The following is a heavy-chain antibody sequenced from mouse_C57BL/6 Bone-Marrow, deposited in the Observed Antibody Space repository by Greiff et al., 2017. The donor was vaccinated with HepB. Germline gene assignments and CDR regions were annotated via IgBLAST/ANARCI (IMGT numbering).Heavy chain of an antibody. CDR1: GFNIKDTY. J-gene: IGHJ3*01. CDR2: IDPEDGET. D-gene: IGHD1-1*01. Sequence: EVKLMESGAELVKPGASVKLSCTASGFNIKDTYMHWVKQRTEQGLEWIGRIDPEDGETKYAPKFQGKATITADTSSNTAYLQLSSLTSDDTAVYYCSRDYYGSSYGGFAYWGQGPLVTFSA. V-gene: IGHV14-2*01. CDR3: SRDYYGSSYGGFAY.